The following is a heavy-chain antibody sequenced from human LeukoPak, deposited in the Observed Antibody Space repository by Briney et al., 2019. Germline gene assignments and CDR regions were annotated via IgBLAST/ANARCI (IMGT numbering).Heavy chain of an antibody. CDR1: GFIFSNYN. CDR3: ARAVVPAAVPYF. D-gene: IGHD2-15*01. J-gene: IGHJ4*02. CDR2: ISYDGGDK. Sequence: GGSLRLSCAASGFIFSNYNMHWVRQTPGKGLEWVALISYDGGDKYYADSVKGRFTISRDNARKTLFLQMNSLRVDDTAVYYCARAVVPAAVPYFWGQGTLVTVSP. V-gene: IGHV3-30-3*01.